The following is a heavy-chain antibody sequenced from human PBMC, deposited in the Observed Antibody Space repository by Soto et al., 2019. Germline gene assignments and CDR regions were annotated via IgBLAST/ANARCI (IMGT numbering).Heavy chain of an antibody. Sequence: PQTLFLTCTASGASINTSGYHWGWICHLQGKGLQWIGYTFYTGSTKYNPSLQSRVTMSLDTSKNQFSLRLTSVTAAATAVYYCARGQRFSDWFDPWGQGT. D-gene: IGHD3-3*01. CDR2: TFYTGST. CDR3: ARGQRFSDWFDP. J-gene: IGHJ5*02. CDR1: GASINTSGYH. V-gene: IGHV4-61*05.